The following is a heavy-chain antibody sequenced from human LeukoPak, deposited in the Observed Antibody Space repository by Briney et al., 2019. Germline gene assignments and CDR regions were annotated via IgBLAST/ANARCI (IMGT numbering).Heavy chain of an antibody. V-gene: IGHV3-30*03. CDR3: AIGYCSGGSCYLSGVAFDI. CDR1: GFTFDNYA. Sequence: GGSLRLSCAASGFTFDNYAMHWVRQGPGKGLQWLSFISYDAINKYYSDSVKGRFTISRDNAKNSLYLQMNSLRAEDTAVYYCAIGYCSGGSCYLSGVAFDIWGQGTMVTVSS. CDR2: ISYDAINK. J-gene: IGHJ3*02. D-gene: IGHD2-15*01.